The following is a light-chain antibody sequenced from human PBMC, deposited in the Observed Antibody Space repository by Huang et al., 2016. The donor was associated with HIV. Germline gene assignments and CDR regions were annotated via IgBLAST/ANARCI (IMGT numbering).Light chain of an antibody. CDR2: GAS. V-gene: IGKV3-15*01. CDR3: QQYNSWPPLFT. CDR1: QSVSTN. Sequence: EVLLTQSPATLSVSPGERATLSCRASQSVSTNLDWYQQEPGQSPRLLNYGASTRATGVPARFSGSGSGTEFTLTISSLQSEDSAVYYCQQYNSWPPLFTFGPGTKVDIK. J-gene: IGKJ3*01.